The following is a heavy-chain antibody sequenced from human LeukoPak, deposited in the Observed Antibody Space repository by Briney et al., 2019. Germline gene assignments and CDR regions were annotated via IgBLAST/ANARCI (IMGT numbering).Heavy chain of an antibody. Sequence: GGPLRLSCAPSGFTFSSYWMTWVRQAPGKGLEWVANIKQDGSEKYYVDSVKGRFTISRDNAKNSLYLQMNSLRAEDTAVYYCARDVRYHVWYAFDIWGQGTMVTVSS. CDR3: ARDVRYHVWYAFDI. D-gene: IGHD2-21*01. V-gene: IGHV3-7*04. CDR2: IKQDGSEK. J-gene: IGHJ3*02. CDR1: GFTFSSYW.